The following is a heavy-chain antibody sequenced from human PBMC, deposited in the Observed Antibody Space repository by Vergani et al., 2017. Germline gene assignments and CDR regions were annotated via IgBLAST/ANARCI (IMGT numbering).Heavy chain of an antibody. J-gene: IGHJ4*02. V-gene: IGHV1-69*04. CDR2: IIPILGIA. D-gene: IGHD3-22*01. CDR3: AGDKVQVLGVSMIVVDSSGGIFDY. CDR1: GGTFSSYA. Sequence: QVQLVQSGAEVKKPGSSVKVSCKASGGTFSSYAISWVRQAPGQGLEWMGRIIPILGIANYAQKFQGRVTITADKSTSTAYMELSSLRSEDTAVYYGAGDKVQVLGVSMIVVDSSGGIFDYWGQGTLVTVSS.